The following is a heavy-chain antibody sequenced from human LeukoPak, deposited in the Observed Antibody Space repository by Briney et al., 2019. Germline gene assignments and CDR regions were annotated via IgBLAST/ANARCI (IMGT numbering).Heavy chain of an antibody. Sequence: PRGSLRLSCVPSGFSPSSYWMSWVRQAPGEGLEWVANINQDVREKYYVDSVKGRFTISRDNGKNSMYLQINSLRAEDTALYYCARDHITPGLVVDSWGQETKVTVSS. CDR3: ARDHITPGLVVDS. J-gene: IGHJ3*01. D-gene: IGHD3-10*01. CDR1: GFSPSSYW. CDR2: INQDVREK. V-gene: IGHV3-7*01.